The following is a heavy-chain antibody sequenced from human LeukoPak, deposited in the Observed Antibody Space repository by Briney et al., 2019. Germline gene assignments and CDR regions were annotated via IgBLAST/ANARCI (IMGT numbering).Heavy chain of an antibody. CDR2: IFSNDEK. CDR1: GFSLSNARMG. Sequence: SGPTLVNPTETLTLTCTVSGFSLSNARMGVSWIRQPPGKALEWLAHIFSNDEKPYSTSLKSRLTISKDTSKSQVVLTMTNMDPVDTATYYCARMATVPGPADYWGQGTLVTVSS. D-gene: IGHD4-11*01. J-gene: IGHJ4*02. V-gene: IGHV2-26*01. CDR3: ARMATVPGPADY.